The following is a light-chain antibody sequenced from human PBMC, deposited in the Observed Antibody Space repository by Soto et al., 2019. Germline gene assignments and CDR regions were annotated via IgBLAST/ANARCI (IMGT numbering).Light chain of an antibody. V-gene: IGKV1-39*01. CDR1: QSNTSY. J-gene: IGKJ4*01. CDR2: T. CDR3: QQLNSYPLT. Sequence: DVQMTQSPSTLSASVGDRVTITCRTNQSNTSYLNWSQQKPGKAPKLLIYTVGSRPGSVAVDLGQISLQPEDFATYSCQQLNSYPLTFGGGTKVDIK.